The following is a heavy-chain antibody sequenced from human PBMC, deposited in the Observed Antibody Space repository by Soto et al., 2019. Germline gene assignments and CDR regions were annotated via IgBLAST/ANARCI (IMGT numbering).Heavy chain of an antibody. D-gene: IGHD2-15*01. V-gene: IGHV3-7*01. Sequence: GGSLRLSCAASGFTFSSYWMSWVRQAPGKGLEWVANIKQDGSEKYYVDSVKGRFTISRDNAKNSLYLQMNSLRAEDTAVYYCARYCSGGSCYHQPGNFDYWGQGTLVTVSS. CDR3: ARYCSGGSCYHQPGNFDY. J-gene: IGHJ4*02. CDR1: GFTFSSYW. CDR2: IKQDGSEK.